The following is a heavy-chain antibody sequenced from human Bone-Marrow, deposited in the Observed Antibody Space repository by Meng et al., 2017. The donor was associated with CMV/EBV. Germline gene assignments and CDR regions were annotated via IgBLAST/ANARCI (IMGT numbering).Heavy chain of an antibody. Sequence: GGALRLSCAASGFTFSSYGMNWVRQAPGKGLEWVSHISTSGKTIYYADSVKGRFTISRDNAKNSLYLQLNSLRAEDTAVYYCARRYCSSTSCLIDYWGQGTLVTVSS. V-gene: IGHV3-48*04. J-gene: IGHJ4*02. CDR3: ARRYCSSTSCLIDY. CDR2: ISTSGKTI. CDR1: GFTFSSYG. D-gene: IGHD2-2*01.